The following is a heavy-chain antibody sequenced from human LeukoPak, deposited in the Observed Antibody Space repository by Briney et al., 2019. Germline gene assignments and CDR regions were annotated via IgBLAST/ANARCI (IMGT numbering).Heavy chain of an antibody. CDR1: GGSISSGGYY. D-gene: IGHD5-18*01. V-gene: IGHV4-31*03. CDR2: IYYSGST. J-gene: IGHJ4*02. Sequence: PSETLSLTCTVSGGSISSGGYYWSWIRQHPGKGLEWIGYIYYSGSTYYNPSLKSRVTISVDTSKNQFSLKLSSVTAADTAVYYCARDARPAHDPKEYSYGLDGFDYWGQGTLVTVSS. CDR3: ARDARPAHDPKEYSYGLDGFDY.